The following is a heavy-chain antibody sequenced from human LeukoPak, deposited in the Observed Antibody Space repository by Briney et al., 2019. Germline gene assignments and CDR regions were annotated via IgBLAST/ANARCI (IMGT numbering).Heavy chain of an antibody. J-gene: IGHJ4*02. CDR2: IIPIFGTA. CDR3: ARDRCSGGSCYSGVFDY. V-gene: IGHV1-69*05. D-gene: IGHD2-15*01. CDR1: GYTFTGYH. Sequence: ASVKVSCKASGYTFTGYHIHWVRQAPGQGLEWMGRIIPIFGTANYAQKFQGRVTITTDESTSTAYMELSSLRSEDTAVYYCARDRCSGGSCYSGVFDYWGQGTLVTVSS.